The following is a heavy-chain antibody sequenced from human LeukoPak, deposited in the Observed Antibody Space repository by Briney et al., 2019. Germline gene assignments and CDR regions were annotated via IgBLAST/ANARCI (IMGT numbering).Heavy chain of an antibody. Sequence: GGSLRLSCAASGFTFSSYSMNWVRQAPGKGLEWVSSISSSSSYIYYADSVKGRFTISRDNAKNSLYLQMNSLRAEDTAVYYCARDRYYDILTGYYNYYFDYWGQGTLVTVSS. CDR3: ARDRYYDILTGYYNYYFDY. CDR1: GFTFSSYS. D-gene: IGHD3-9*01. V-gene: IGHV3-21*01. CDR2: ISSSSSYI. J-gene: IGHJ4*02.